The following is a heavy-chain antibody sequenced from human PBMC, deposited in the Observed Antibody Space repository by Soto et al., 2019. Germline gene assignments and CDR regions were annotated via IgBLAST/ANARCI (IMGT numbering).Heavy chain of an antibody. CDR2: ISGSGGST. J-gene: IGHJ4*02. Sequence: EVQLLESGGGLVQPGGSLRLSCAASGFTFSSYAMSWVRQAPGKGLEWVSAISGSGGSTYYADSVKGRFTISRDNSKNTLYLQMNSLRAEDTAVYYCAKDPGSHEVLLWFGEYHYWGQGTLVTVSS. V-gene: IGHV3-23*01. CDR3: AKDPGSHEVLLWFGEYHY. D-gene: IGHD3-10*01. CDR1: GFTFSSYA.